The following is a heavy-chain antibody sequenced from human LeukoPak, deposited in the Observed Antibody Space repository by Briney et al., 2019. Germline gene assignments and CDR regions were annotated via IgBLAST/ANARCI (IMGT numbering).Heavy chain of an antibody. Sequence: GGSLRLSCSASGFTFSEYYMHWVRQAPGQGLVWVSRINGDGTTTIYADSVKGRFTISRDNSKNTLYLQMNSLRAEDTAVYYCARDDIAVAGNDAFDIWGQGTMVTVSS. V-gene: IGHV3-74*01. CDR1: GFTFSEYY. CDR3: ARDDIAVAGNDAFDI. J-gene: IGHJ3*02. D-gene: IGHD6-19*01. CDR2: INGDGTTT.